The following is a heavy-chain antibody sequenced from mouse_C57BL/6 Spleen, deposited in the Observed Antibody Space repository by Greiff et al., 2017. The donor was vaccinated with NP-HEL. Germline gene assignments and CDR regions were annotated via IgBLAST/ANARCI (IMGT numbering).Heavy chain of an antibody. Sequence: VKLQESGPELVKPGASVKISCKASGYAFSSSWMNWVKQRPGKGLEWIGRIYPGDGDTNYNGKFKGKATLTADKSSSTAYMQLSSLTSEDSAVYFCAREIYYDMAMDYWGQGTSVTVSS. CDR2: IYPGDGDT. J-gene: IGHJ4*01. D-gene: IGHD2-4*01. CDR1: GYAFSSSW. V-gene: IGHV1-82*01. CDR3: AREIYYDMAMDY.